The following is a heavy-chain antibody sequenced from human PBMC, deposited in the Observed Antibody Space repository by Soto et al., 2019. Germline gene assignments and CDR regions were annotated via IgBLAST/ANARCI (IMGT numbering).Heavy chain of an antibody. CDR3: AGDGIAVAGIKQSRGFDY. CDR2: IIPIFGTA. J-gene: IGHJ4*02. Sequence: GASVKVSCKASGGTFSSYAISWVRQAPGQGLEWMGGIIPIFGTANYAQKFQGRVTITADESTSTAYMELSSLRSEDTAVYYCAGDGIAVAGIKQSRGFDYWGQGTLVTVSS. CDR1: GGTFSSYA. V-gene: IGHV1-69*13. D-gene: IGHD6-19*01.